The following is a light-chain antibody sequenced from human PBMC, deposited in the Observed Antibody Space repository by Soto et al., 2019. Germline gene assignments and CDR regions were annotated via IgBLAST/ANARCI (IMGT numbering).Light chain of an antibody. Sequence: EIVLKQSPVTLSLSPGQRATLSCRASQSVSRNVAWYQQKPGQAPRLLIYDASTRATGTPDRFSGTGSGTEFTLTISSLQSEDFALYCCHQYNNWPLTFGGGTKVDIK. CDR1: QSVSRN. J-gene: IGKJ4*01. V-gene: IGKV3-15*01. CDR2: DAS. CDR3: HQYNNWPLT.